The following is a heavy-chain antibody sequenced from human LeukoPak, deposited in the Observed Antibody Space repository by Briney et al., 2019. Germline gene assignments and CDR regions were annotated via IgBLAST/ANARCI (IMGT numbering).Heavy chain of an antibody. CDR2: ISSRGTTK. D-gene: IGHD6-13*01. Sequence: GESLRLSCEVSGFTFSSSRMNWVRQAPGKGLEWVSYISSRGTTKHYADSAKGRFTISRDNAKNALYLQMNSLRVEDTAVYYCANFEPGYTSSWYAEFWGQGTLVTVSS. CDR3: ANFEPGYTSSWYAEF. V-gene: IGHV3-48*01. J-gene: IGHJ4*02. CDR1: GFTFSSSR.